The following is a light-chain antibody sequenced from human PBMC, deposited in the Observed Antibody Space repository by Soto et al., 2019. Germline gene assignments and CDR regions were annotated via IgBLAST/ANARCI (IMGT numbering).Light chain of an antibody. V-gene: IGKV3-15*01. J-gene: IGKJ1*01. CDR1: QSVNTN. CDR2: GAS. Sequence: EIVMTQSPATLSVSPGERATLSCRASQSVNTNLAWYQQKPGQAPRLLIYGASARATGIPARFSGSGSGTEFTLTISSLESEDSAVYYCQQYSSWPPWTFGQGTKVDI. CDR3: QQYSSWPPWT.